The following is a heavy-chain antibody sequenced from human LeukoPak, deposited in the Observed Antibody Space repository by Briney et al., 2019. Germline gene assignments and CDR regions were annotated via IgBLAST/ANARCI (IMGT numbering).Heavy chain of an antibody. D-gene: IGHD6-19*01. CDR2: INIDGSTT. Sequence: GGSLRLSCAASGFTFSSYWMHWVRHVPGKGLVWVSRINIDGSTTTYADSVKGRFTISRDNAKNKLYLQMNSLRAEDTALYYCARVGGPGWYGYWGQGTLVTVSS. CDR1: GFTFSSYW. V-gene: IGHV3-74*03. J-gene: IGHJ4*02. CDR3: ARVGGPGWYGY.